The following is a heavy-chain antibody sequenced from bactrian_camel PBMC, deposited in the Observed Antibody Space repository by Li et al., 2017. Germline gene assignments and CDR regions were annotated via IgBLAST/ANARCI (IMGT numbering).Heavy chain of an antibody. V-gene: IGHV3S10*01. CDR1: GLPFSTYA. CDR2: IVSDGRT. J-gene: IGHJ4*01. D-gene: IGHD5*01. CDR3: AAARLWPGCLWGTARDFNY. Sequence: VQLVESGGGLVQPGGSLRLSCLASGLPFSTYAMSWVRQAPGKEREGVAGIVSDGRTSYANVVKGRFTVSRDNANNTVNLMMNSLKPEDTAMYYCAAARLWPGCLWGTARDFNYWGQGTQVTV.